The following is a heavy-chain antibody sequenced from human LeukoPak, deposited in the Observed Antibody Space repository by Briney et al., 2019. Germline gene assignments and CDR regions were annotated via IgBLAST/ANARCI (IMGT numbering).Heavy chain of an antibody. J-gene: IGHJ5*02. CDR1: GYTFTSYA. D-gene: IGHD6-19*01. Sequence: ASVKVSCKASGYTFTSYAMHWVRQAPGQRLEWMGWINAGNGNTKYSQKFQGRVTITRDTSASTAYMELSSLRSEDTAVYYCARGAPIRVAVAATFDPWGQGTLVTVPS. V-gene: IGHV1-3*01. CDR2: INAGNGNT. CDR3: ARGAPIRVAVAATFDP.